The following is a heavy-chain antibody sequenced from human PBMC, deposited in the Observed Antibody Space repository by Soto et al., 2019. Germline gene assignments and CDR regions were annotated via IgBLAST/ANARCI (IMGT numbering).Heavy chain of an antibody. CDR2: IYYSGST. J-gene: IGHJ6*03. CDR3: ASYILTGSSWGGYYYYMDV. CDR1: GGSISSYY. D-gene: IGHD3-9*01. Sequence: SETLSLTCTVSGGSISSYYWSWIRQPPGKGLEWIGYIYYSGSTNYNPSLKSRVTISVDTSKNQFSLKLSSVTAADTAVYYCASYILTGSSWGGYYYYMDVWGKGTTVTVSS. V-gene: IGHV4-59*01.